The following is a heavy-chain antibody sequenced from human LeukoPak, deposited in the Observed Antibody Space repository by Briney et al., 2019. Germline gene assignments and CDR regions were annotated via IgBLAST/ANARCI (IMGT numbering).Heavy chain of an antibody. CDR3: ARGIGYCSGGSCYSNNWFDP. J-gene: IGHJ5*02. CDR2: IIPIFGTA. V-gene: IGHV1-69*13. Sequence: SVTVSCKASGGTFSSYAISWVRQAPGQGLEWMGGIIPIFGTANYAQKFQGRVTITADESTSTAYMELSSLRSGDTAVYYCARGIGYCSGGSCYSNNWFDPWGQGTLVTVSS. D-gene: IGHD2-15*01. CDR1: GGTFSSYA.